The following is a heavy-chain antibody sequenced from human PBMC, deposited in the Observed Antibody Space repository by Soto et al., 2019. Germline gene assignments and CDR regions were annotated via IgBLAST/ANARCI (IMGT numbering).Heavy chain of an antibody. V-gene: IGHV1-24*01. CDR2: FDPEDGET. CDR1: GYTLTELS. CDR3: ATAAYYDSSGSFYYFDY. D-gene: IGHD3-22*01. J-gene: IGHJ4*02. Sequence: ASVKVSCKVSGYTLTELSMHWVRQAPGKGLEWMGGFDPEDGETIYAQKFQGRVTMTEDTSTDTAYMELSSLRSEDTAVYYCATAAYYDSSGSFYYFDYWGQRTLVTVSS.